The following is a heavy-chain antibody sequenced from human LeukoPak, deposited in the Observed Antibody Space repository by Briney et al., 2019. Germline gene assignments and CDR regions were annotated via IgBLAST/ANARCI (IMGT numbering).Heavy chain of an antibody. D-gene: IGHD2-8*01. Sequence: ASVKVSCKASGYTFTGYYTHWVRQAPGQGLEWMGWINPNSGGTNYAQKFQGRVTMTRDTSISTAYMELSRLRSDDTAVYYCARVLMVYAVYNWFDPWGQGTLVTVSS. V-gene: IGHV1-2*02. CDR2: INPNSGGT. CDR3: ARVLMVYAVYNWFDP. CDR1: GYTFTGYY. J-gene: IGHJ5*02.